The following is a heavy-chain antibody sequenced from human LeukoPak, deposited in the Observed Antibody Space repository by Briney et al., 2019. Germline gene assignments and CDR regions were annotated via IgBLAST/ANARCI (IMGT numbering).Heavy chain of an antibody. J-gene: IGHJ4*02. CDR1: GGSISSYY. CDR3: ARVISGWPSAVDY. Sequence: SETLSLTCTVSGGSISSYYWSWLRQPPGKGLDWIGYIYYSGTTNYNPSLRSRVTISVDTSKNQFSLTLASVTAADTAVYDCARVISGWPSAVDYWGQGTLVTVSS. CDR2: IYYSGTT. D-gene: IGHD6-19*01. V-gene: IGHV4-59*01.